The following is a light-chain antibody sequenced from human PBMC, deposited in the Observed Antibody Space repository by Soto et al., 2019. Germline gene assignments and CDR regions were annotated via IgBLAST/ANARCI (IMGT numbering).Light chain of an antibody. CDR2: DVR. CDR1: SSDVGGYNY. J-gene: IGLJ3*02. CDR3: SSYTTSGALV. V-gene: IGLV2-14*03. Sequence: QSALTQPASVSGSPGQSITISCTGTSSDVGGYNYVSWYQQHPDKAPKLLIFDVRTRPSGVSDRFSGSKSGNTASLTISGLQAEDGADYYCSSYTTSGALVFGGGTKPTVL.